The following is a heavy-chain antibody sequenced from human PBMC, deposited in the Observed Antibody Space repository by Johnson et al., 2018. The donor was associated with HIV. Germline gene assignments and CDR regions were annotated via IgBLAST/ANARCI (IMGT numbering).Heavy chain of an antibody. CDR3: ARDTKVPRYNWNDGGFDM. D-gene: IGHD1-1*01. CDR1: GFSFSDFA. J-gene: IGHJ3*02. CDR2: ISYDGSNK. V-gene: IGHV3-30*04. Sequence: QVQLVESGGTLVQPGGSLRLSCAASGFSFSDFAIHWVRQAPGKGLEWVAVISYDGSNKYYGDSVKGRFTISRDNSKNTLYLQMKSLRAEETAVYYCARDTKVPRYNWNDGGFDMWGQGTKVTVSS.